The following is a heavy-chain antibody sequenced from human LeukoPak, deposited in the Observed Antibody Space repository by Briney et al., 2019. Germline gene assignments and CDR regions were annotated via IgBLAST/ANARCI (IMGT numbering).Heavy chain of an antibody. V-gene: IGHV4-4*02. CDR2: MYLSGTT. CDR1: GDSINSLDL. J-gene: IGHJ4*02. Sequence: SGTLSLTCTVSGDSINSLDLWSWVRQPPGKGLEWIGEMYLSGTTHSNPSVKSRVTISIDKSKNQFFLNLSSVTAADTAVYYCAGLVGRYSSGLYYYYFDYRGQGTLVTVSS. CDR3: AGLVGRYSSGLYYYYFDY. D-gene: IGHD3-22*01.